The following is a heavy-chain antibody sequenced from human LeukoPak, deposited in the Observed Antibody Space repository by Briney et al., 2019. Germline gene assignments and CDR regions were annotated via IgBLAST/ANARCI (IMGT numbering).Heavy chain of an antibody. Sequence: GGSLILSCAASGFTFSSYSMNWVRQAPGKGLEWVSSISSSSSYIYYADSVKGRFTISRDNAKNSLYLQMNSLRAEDTAVYYCARADDSWDIDYWGQGTLVTVSS. J-gene: IGHJ4*02. CDR2: ISSSSSYI. CDR3: ARADDSWDIDY. CDR1: GFTFSSYS. D-gene: IGHD2-15*01. V-gene: IGHV3-21*01.